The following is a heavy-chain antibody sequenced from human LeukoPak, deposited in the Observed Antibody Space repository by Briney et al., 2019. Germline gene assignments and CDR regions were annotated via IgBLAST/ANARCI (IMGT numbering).Heavy chain of an antibody. J-gene: IGHJ4*02. CDR1: GGSISTYY. Sequence: SETLSLTCTVSGGSISTYYWSWIRQPPGKGLEWIGYIYYSGSTNYSPSLKSRVTMSVDTSKNQFSLKLSSVTAADTAVYYCARDIGGRYYFHYWGQGTLVTVSS. V-gene: IGHV4-59*01. CDR2: IYYSGST. D-gene: IGHD3-10*01. CDR3: ARDIGGRYYFHY.